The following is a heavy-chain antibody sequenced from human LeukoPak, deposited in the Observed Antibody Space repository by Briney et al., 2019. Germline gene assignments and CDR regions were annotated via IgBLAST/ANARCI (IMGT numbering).Heavy chain of an antibody. CDR1: GFDFSTYW. J-gene: IGHJ3*02. V-gene: IGHV3-74*01. Sequence: GGSLRLSCAASGFDFSTYWMHWVRQAPGKGLVWVARIENDGSTTTYADSVKGRFTISRDNAKNTLYVQMDSLRAEDTAVYFCARGFYGDYVYRDAFDIWGQGTMVTVSS. CDR3: ARGFYGDYVYRDAFDI. CDR2: IENDGSTT. D-gene: IGHD4-17*01.